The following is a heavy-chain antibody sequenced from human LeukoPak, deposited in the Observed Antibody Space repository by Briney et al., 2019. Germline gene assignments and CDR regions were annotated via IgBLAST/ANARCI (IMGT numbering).Heavy chain of an antibody. CDR3: ARSVAPELHFDY. CDR1: GGTFSSYA. V-gene: IGHV1-69*13. CDR2: IIPIFGTA. D-gene: IGHD1-26*01. J-gene: IGHJ4*02. Sequence: GASVKVSCKASGGTFSSYAISWVRQAPGQGLEWVGGIIPIFGTANYAQKFQGRVTITADESTSTAYMELSSLRSEDTAVYYCARSVAPELHFDYWGQGTLVTVSS.